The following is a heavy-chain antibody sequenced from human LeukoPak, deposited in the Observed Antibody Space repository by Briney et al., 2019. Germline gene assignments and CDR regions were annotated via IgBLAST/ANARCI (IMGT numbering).Heavy chain of an antibody. D-gene: IGHD1-26*01. CDR1: GFMFSNYG. J-gene: IGHJ4*02. CDR2: IWYDGSKT. Sequence: GGSLRLSYAASGFMFSNYGMHWVRQAPGKGLEWVGLIWYDGSKTYYADFVKGRFTISRDSSKNTLYLQMNSLRAEDTAMYYCARERGGSREHLGYFDYWGQATLVTVSS. V-gene: IGHV3-33*01. CDR3: ARERGGSREHLGYFDY.